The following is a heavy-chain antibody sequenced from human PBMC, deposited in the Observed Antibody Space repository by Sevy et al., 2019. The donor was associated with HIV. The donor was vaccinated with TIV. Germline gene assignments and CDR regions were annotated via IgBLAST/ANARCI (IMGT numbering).Heavy chain of an antibody. J-gene: IGHJ4*02. D-gene: IGHD2-15*01. CDR3: ATASPRVADY. Sequence: GWSLRLSCAASGFTFSSYEMNWVRQAPGKGLEWVSYISSSGSTIYYADSVKGRFTISRDNAKNSLYLQTNSLRAEDTAVYYCATASPRVADYWGQRTLVTVSS. CDR1: GFTFSSYE. CDR2: ISSSGSTI. V-gene: IGHV3-48*03.